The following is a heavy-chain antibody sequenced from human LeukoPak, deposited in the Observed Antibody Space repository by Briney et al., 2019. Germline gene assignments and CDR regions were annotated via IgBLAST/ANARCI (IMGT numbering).Heavy chain of an antibody. CDR2: ISGSGGST. Sequence: GGSLRLSCAASGFTFSSYAMSWVRQAPGKGLEWVSAISGSGGSTYYADSVKGRFTISRDNSKNTLYLQMNSLRAEDTAVYYCAKDRDFWSRYYLGTFDYRGQGTLVNVSS. CDR3: AKDRDFWSRYYLGTFDY. J-gene: IGHJ4*02. V-gene: IGHV3-23*01. D-gene: IGHD3-3*01. CDR1: GFTFSSYA.